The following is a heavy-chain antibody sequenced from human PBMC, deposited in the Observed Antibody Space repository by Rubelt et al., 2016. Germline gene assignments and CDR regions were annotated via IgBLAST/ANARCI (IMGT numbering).Heavy chain of an antibody. Sequence: GGGLVQPGGSLTLSCAASGFSFSDSTMHWVRQASGKGLEWVGRIRSKTNNYATTYAASVKGRFTISRDDSKNTVYLQMNSLKIEDTAVYYCTRSEIAGRDVWGQGTTVTVSS. CDR2: IRSKTNNYAT. CDR3: TRSEIAGRDV. CDR1: GFSFSDST. D-gene: IGHD6-6*01. J-gene: IGHJ6*02. V-gene: IGHV3-73*01.